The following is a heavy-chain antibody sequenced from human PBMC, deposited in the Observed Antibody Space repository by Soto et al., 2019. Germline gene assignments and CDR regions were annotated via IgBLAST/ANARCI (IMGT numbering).Heavy chain of an antibody. CDR1: GGSISSGGYY. Sequence: SETLSLTCTVSGGSISSGGYYGSWIPQHPGKGLEWIGYIYYSGSTYYNTSLKSRVTISVATSKNQCSLKLSSVSAADTAVYYSARGFLGYSFYFDYWGQGTLVTVSS. CDR2: IYYSGST. J-gene: IGHJ4*02. V-gene: IGHV4-31*03. CDR3: ARGFLGYSFYFDY. D-gene: IGHD5-18*01.